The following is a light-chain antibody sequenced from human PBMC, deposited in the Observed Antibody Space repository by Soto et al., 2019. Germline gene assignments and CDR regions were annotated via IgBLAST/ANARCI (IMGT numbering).Light chain of an antibody. CDR2: EAN. CDR3: ASWDDSLNGLV. V-gene: IGLV2-14*02. Sequence: QSVLTQPASVSGSPGQSITISCAGTSNDIGGYNLVSWYQQHPGKAPKLIIFEANKRPSGVSDRFSGSKSGTSASLAISGLQSEDEADYYCASWDDSLNGLVIGGGTKLTVL. CDR1: SNDIGGYNL. J-gene: IGLJ3*02.